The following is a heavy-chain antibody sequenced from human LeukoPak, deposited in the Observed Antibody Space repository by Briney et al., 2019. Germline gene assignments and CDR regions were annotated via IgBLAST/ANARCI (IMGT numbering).Heavy chain of an antibody. J-gene: IGHJ4*02. CDR2: INPNSGGT. Sequence: ASVKVSCKASGYTLTGYYMHWVRQAPGQGLEWMGWINPNSGGTNYAQKFQGRVTMTRDTSISTAYMELSRLRSDDTAVYYCARGLVYFWSGYDIDYWGQGTLVTVSS. CDR1: GYTLTGYY. V-gene: IGHV1-2*02. CDR3: ARGLVYFWSGYDIDY. D-gene: IGHD3-3*01.